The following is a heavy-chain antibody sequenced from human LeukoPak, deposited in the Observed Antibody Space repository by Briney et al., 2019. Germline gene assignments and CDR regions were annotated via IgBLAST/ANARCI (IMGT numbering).Heavy chain of an antibody. V-gene: IGHV5-51*01. CDR3: ARRGGGSSGWYGDV. CDR2: IYPGGSDT. D-gene: IGHD6-19*01. J-gene: IGHJ6*04. CDR1: GYTFTSYC. Sequence: GESLKISCKGSGYTFTSYCIGWVGQMPGKGLEWMGIIYPGGSDTSYSPSFQGQVTISADKSISTADLQWSSLKASDSAMYYCARRGGGSSGWYGDVWGIGTTVIVSP.